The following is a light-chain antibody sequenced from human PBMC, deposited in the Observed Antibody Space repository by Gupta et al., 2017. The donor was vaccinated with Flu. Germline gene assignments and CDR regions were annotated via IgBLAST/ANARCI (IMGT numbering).Light chain of an antibody. CDR1: SGSISANS. CDR3: QSYEPSNVV. CDR2: AAN. Sequence: TVTISCTRSSGSISANSVQWYQQRPVSSPTTVISAANQRPSGVPARFSGSIDSSSNSASLTISGLKPEDEADYYCQSYEPSNVVFVGGTKLP. V-gene: IGLV6-57*01. J-gene: IGLJ2*01.